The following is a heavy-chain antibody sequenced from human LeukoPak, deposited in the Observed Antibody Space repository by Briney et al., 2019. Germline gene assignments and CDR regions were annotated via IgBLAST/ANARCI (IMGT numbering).Heavy chain of an antibody. CDR2: INPNSGGT. Sequence: ASVKVSCKASGYTFTSYDINWVRQATGQGLEWMGWINPNSGGTNYAQKFQGRVTMTRDTSISTAYMELSRLRSDDTAVYYCARGGAAVVSEFDYWGQGTLVTVSS. D-gene: IGHD1-14*01. CDR1: GYTFTSYD. J-gene: IGHJ4*02. V-gene: IGHV1-2*02. CDR3: ARGGAAVVSEFDY.